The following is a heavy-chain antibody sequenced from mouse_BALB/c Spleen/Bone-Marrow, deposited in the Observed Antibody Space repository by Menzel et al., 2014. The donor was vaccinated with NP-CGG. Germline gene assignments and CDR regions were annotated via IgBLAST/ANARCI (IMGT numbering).Heavy chain of an antibody. V-gene: IGHV5-17*02. Sequence: EVQRVESGGGLVQPGGSRKLSCAASGFTFXSFGMHRVRQAPEKRLEWVAYISSGSSTIFYADTVKGRFTVSRDNPKNTLFLQMTSLRSEDTAMYYCTRGGNWDDFDYWGQGTTLTVSS. CDR3: TRGGNWDDFDY. CDR2: ISSGSSTI. J-gene: IGHJ2*01. CDR1: GFTFXSFG. D-gene: IGHD4-1*01.